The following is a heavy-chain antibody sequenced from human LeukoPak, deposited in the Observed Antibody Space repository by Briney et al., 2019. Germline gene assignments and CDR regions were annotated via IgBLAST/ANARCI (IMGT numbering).Heavy chain of an antibody. CDR3: AREGSGWYGY. V-gene: IGHV4-4*02. J-gene: IGHJ4*02. CDR2: IYHSGST. D-gene: IGHD6-19*01. Sequence: SGTLSLTCAVSGGSISSSNWWSWVRQPPGKGLEWIGEIYHSGSTYYNPSLKSRVTISVDTSKNQFSLKLSSVTAADTAVYYCAREGSGWYGYWGQGTLVTVSS. CDR1: GGSISSSNW.